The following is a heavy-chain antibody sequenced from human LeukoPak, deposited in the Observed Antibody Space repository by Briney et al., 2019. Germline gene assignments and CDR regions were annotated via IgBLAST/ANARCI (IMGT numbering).Heavy chain of an antibody. CDR3: ARVPWSGTYYFDY. Sequence: GASVKVSCKASGGTFSSYAISWVRQAPGQGLEWMGGIIPIFGTANYAQKFQGRVAITADESTSTAYMELSSLRSEDTAVYYCARVPWSGTYYFDYWGQGTLVTVSS. CDR2: IIPIFGTA. V-gene: IGHV1-69*13. D-gene: IGHD1-1*01. J-gene: IGHJ4*02. CDR1: GGTFSSYA.